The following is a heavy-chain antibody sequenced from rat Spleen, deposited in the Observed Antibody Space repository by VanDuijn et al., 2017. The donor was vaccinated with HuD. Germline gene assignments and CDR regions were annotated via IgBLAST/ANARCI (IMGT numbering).Heavy chain of an antibody. D-gene: IGHD5-1*01. CDR3: ARHPQLGVFWYFDF. CDR2: IPYDDTNT. Sequence: EVQLVESGGGLVQPGRSLKFSCVASGFTFSDYAMAWVRQAPKKGLKWVATIPYDDTNTYYRDSVKGRFTISRDNTKNTLYLQMDSLRSEDTATYYCARHPQLGVFWYFDFWGPGTMVTVSS. V-gene: IGHV5-17*01. CDR1: GFTFSDYA. J-gene: IGHJ1*01.